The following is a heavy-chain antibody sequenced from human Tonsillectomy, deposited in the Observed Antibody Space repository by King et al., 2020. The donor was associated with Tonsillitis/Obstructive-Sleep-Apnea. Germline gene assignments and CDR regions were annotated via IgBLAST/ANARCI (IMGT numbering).Heavy chain of an antibody. J-gene: IGHJ4*02. CDR3: ARDPSEYSSSYLLYY. Sequence: VQLVESGTEVKKPGSSVTVSCKASGGTFRSYAINWVRQAPGQGLEWMGGIIPIFGTANYAQKFQGRVTITADESTSTAYMELSSLRSEDTAVYYCARDPSEYSSSYLLYYWGQGTLVTVSS. CDR2: IIPIFGTA. V-gene: IGHV1-69*01. D-gene: IGHD6-6*01. CDR1: GGTFRSYA.